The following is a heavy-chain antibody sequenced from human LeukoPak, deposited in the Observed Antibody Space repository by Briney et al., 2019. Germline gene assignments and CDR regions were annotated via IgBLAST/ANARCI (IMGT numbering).Heavy chain of an antibody. Sequence: SETLSLTCTVSGASIRTYFWSWFRQPAGKGLEWIGRVHSNEDTYYNPSLESRVTVSMDTSKNQFALNLTSLTAADTAVYYCARDIGLAHWGQGTLVTVPS. J-gene: IGHJ4*02. CDR1: GASIRTYF. CDR2: VHSNEDT. V-gene: IGHV4-4*07. D-gene: IGHD3-16*02. CDR3: ARDIGLAH.